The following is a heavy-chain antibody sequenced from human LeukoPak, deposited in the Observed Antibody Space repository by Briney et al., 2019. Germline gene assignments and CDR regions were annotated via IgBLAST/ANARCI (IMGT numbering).Heavy chain of an antibody. V-gene: IGHV3-13*01. CDR3: ARASDYYDSSGYYTFFDY. D-gene: IGHD3-22*01. Sequence: PGGSLRLSCAASGFTSSSYDMHWVRQATGKGLEWVSAIGTAGDTYYPGSVKGRFTISRENAKNSLYLQMNSLRAGDTAVYYCARASDYYDSSGYYTFFDYWGQGTLVTVSS. J-gene: IGHJ4*02. CDR1: GFTSSSYD. CDR2: IGTAGDT.